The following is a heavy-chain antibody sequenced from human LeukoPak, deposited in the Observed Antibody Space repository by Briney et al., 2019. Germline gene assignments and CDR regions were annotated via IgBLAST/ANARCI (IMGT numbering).Heavy chain of an antibody. V-gene: IGHV4-39*01. D-gene: IGHD4-17*01. CDR1: GGSISSSSYY. CDR2: IYYSGST. J-gene: IGHJ4*02. Sequence: SETLSLTCTVSGGSISSSSYYWGWIRQPPGKGLEWIGSIYYSGSTYCNPSLKSRVTISVDRSKNQFSLKLSSVTAADTAVYYCARSDYGDQGFDYWGQGTLVTVSS. CDR3: ARSDYGDQGFDY.